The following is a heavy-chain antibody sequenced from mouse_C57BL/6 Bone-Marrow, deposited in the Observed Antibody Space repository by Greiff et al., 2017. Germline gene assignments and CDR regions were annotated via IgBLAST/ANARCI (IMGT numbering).Heavy chain of an antibody. CDR1: GYTFTSYG. Sequence: VQRVESGAELARPGASVKLSCKASGYTFTSYGISWVKQRTGQGLEWIGEIYPRSGNTYYNEKFKGKATLTADKSSSTAYMELRSLTSEDSAVYFCARETYDYDFDYWGQGTTLTVSS. J-gene: IGHJ2*01. V-gene: IGHV1-81*01. CDR3: ARETYDYDFDY. D-gene: IGHD2-4*01. CDR2: IYPRSGNT.